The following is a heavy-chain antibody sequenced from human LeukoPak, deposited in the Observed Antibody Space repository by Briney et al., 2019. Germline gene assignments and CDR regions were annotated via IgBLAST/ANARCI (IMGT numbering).Heavy chain of an antibody. CDR2: IRSKAYGGTT. CDR3: TRVILMYYYDSSGYPPYYFDY. Sequence: GGSLRLSCTASGFTFGDYAMSWVRQAPGKGLEWVGFIRSKAYGGTTEYAASVKGRFTISRDDSKSIAYLQMNSLKTEDTAVYYCTRVILMYYYDSSGYPPYYFDYWGQGTLVTVSS. J-gene: IGHJ4*02. V-gene: IGHV3-49*04. D-gene: IGHD3-22*01. CDR1: GFTFGDYA.